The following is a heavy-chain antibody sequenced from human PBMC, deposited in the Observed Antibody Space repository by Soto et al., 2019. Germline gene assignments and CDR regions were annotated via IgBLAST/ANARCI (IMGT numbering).Heavy chain of an antibody. J-gene: IGHJ3*02. Sequence: SETLSLTCAVYGGSFSGYYWSWIRQPPGKGLEWIGEINHSGSTNYNPSLKCRVTISVDPSKNQFSLKLSSVTAADTAVYYCARVEVGSAVDIWGQGTMVTVSS. V-gene: IGHV4-34*01. CDR3: ARVEVGSAVDI. CDR1: GGSFSGYY. CDR2: INHSGST. D-gene: IGHD2-15*01.